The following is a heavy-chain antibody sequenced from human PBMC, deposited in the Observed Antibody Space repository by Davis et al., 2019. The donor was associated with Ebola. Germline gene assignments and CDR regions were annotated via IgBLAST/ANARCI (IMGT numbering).Heavy chain of an antibody. CDR2: INHSGST. J-gene: IGHJ4*02. CDR1: GGSFSGYY. CDR3: ARRSNSPFDY. V-gene: IGHV4-34*01. D-gene: IGHD6-6*01. Sequence: MPSETLSLTCAVYGGSFSGYYWSWIRQPPGKGLEWIGEINHSGSTNYNPSLKSRVTISVDTSKKQFSLKLSSVTAAGTAVYYCARRSNSPFDYWGQGTLVTVSS.